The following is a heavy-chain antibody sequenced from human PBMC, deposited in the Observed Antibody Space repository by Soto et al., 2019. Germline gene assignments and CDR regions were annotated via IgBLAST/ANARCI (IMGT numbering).Heavy chain of an antibody. CDR1: GFTFSDYG. V-gene: IGHV3-48*02. J-gene: IGHJ4*02. D-gene: IGHD1-26*01. Sequence: EVQLVESGGGLAQPGGSLRLSCAASGFTFSDYGVTWVRQAPGKGLEWISYISSGRDTIYYADSVKGRFTISRDDAKETLFLQMNSLRDEDTAVYYCTRVSWTWEDDYWGRGTLVTVSS. CDR2: ISSGRDTI. CDR3: TRVSWTWEDDY.